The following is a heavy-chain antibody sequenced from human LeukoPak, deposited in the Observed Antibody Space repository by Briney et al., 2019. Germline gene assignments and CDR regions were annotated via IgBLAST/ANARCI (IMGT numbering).Heavy chain of an antibody. Sequence: GGSLRLSCAASGFTFSNYWMNWVRQAPGKGLEWASHINGYGSSITHADSVKGRFTISRDNAMNTLYLQMDSLRAEDTAVYYCAKGGKYHFDSWGQGTLVTVSS. CDR3: AKGGKYHFDS. CDR2: INGYGSSI. D-gene: IGHD3-16*01. V-gene: IGHV3-74*01. CDR1: GFTFSNYW. J-gene: IGHJ4*02.